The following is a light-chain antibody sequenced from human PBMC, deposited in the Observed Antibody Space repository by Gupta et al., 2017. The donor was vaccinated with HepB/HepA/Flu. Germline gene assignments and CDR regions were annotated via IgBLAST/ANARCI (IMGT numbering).Light chain of an antibody. CDR2: LGS. Sequence: DIVMSQSPLCLPVTPGEPASISCRSSQSLLHSNGYNYLDWYLQKPEQSPQLLISLGSNRASGVPDRFSGNGSATDFTLKISRVEAEDVGVYYCMQTLQTPRTFGQGTKVEIK. CDR3: MQTLQTPRT. CDR1: QSLLHSNGYNY. V-gene: IGKV2-28*01. J-gene: IGKJ1*01.